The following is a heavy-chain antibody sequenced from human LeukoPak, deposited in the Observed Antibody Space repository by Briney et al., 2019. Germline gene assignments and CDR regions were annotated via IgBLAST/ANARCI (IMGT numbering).Heavy chain of an antibody. J-gene: IGHJ5*02. D-gene: IGHD6-13*01. CDR1: GFTFDDYG. CDR3: ARDVSSSWTGYNWFDP. V-gene: IGHV3-20*04. CDR2: INWNGGST. Sequence: GSLRLSCAGSGFTFDDYGMSLVRQAPGKGLGWGSGINWNGGSTGYADSVKGRFTISRDNAKNSLYLQMNSLRAEDTALYYCARDVSSSWTGYNWFDPWGQGTLVTVSS.